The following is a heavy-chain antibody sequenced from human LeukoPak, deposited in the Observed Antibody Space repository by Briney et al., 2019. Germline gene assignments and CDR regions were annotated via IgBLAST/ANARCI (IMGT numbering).Heavy chain of an antibody. CDR2: IFDSGDT. J-gene: IGHJ4*02. CDR3: TRRLSNGATLNYFDY. CDR1: AGSSSSYY. V-gene: IGHV4-59*08. Sequence: SETLSLTGTVSAGSSSSYYWSWIRQTPGKGLEWIGNIFDSGDTNYNPSLQSRVTISVDTSKKQFSLKLRSVTAADTAVYYCTRRLSNGATLNYFDYWGQGTLVTVSS. D-gene: IGHD4/OR15-4a*01.